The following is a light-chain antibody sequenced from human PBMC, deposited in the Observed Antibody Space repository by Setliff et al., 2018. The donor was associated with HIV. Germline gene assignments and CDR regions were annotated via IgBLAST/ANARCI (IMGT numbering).Light chain of an antibody. V-gene: IGLV2-14*01. CDR2: EVR. J-gene: IGLJ1*01. Sequence: ALTQPGSVSGSPGQSITISCTGTSSDVGGYSYVSWYQQHPGKAPKLIIYEVRNRPSGVSNRFSGSKSGNTASLTISGLQAEDEADYYCSSYAITNTLPFGTGTKVTVL. CDR1: SSDVGGYSY. CDR3: SSYAITNTLP.